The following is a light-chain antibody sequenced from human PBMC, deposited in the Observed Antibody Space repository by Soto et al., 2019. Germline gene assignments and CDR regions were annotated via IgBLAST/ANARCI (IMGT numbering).Light chain of an antibody. CDR3: QSYDRSLSAHYV. CDR1: SSNIGATYD. V-gene: IGLV1-40*01. CDR2: GNS. Sequence: QSVLTQPPSVSGAPGQRVTISCTGSSSNIGATYDVQWYQQLPGTAPKLLIYGNSNRPSGVPDRFSGSKSGTSASLAITGLQADDEADYDCQSYDRSLSAHYVFGTGTKLTVL. J-gene: IGLJ1*01.